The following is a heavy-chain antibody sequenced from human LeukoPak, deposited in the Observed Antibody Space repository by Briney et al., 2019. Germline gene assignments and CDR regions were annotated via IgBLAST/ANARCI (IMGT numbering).Heavy chain of an antibody. CDR2: INSDGSST. J-gene: IGHJ6*03. CDR3: ARDPAAAGYYYYYYYMDV. V-gene: IGHV3-74*01. D-gene: IGHD6-13*01. Sequence: PGGSLRLSCAASGFIFNSYAMHWVRQAPGKGLVWVSRINSDGSSTSYADSVKGRFTISRDNAKNTLYLQMNSLRAEDTAVYYCARDPAAAGYYYYYYYMDVWGKGTTVTVSS. CDR1: GFIFNSYA.